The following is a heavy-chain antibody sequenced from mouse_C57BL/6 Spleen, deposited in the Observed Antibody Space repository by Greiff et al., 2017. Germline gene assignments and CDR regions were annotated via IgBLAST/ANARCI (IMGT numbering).Heavy chain of an antibody. J-gene: IGHJ2*01. D-gene: IGHD2-3*01. CDR1: GFTFSDYG. CDR2: ISSGSSTI. V-gene: IGHV5-17*01. CDR3: ERRDGYYAYFDY. Sequence: EVKLQESGGGLVKPGGSLKLSCAASGFTFSDYGMHWVRQAPEKGLAWVAYISSGSSTIYYADTVKGRFTISRDNAKNTPFLQMTSLRSEDTDMYDCERRDGYYAYFDYWGQGTTLTVSS.